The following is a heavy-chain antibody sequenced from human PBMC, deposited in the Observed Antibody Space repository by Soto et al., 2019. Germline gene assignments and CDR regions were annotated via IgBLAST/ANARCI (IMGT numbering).Heavy chain of an antibody. V-gene: IGHV3-21*06. CDR2: ISSTTNYI. Sequence: GGSLRLSCAASGFTFNNYGMHWVRQAPGQGLQWVSSISSTTNYIYYGDSMKGRFTISRDNAKNSLYLEMNSLRAEDTAVYYCARESEDLTSNFDYWGQGTLVTVSS. CDR3: ARESEDLTSNFDY. CDR1: GFTFNNYG. J-gene: IGHJ4*02.